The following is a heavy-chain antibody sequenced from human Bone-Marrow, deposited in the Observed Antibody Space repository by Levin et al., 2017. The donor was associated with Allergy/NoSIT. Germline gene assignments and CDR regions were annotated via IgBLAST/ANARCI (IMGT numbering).Heavy chain of an antibody. CDR3: TRGAFDSNYHFYMDV. CDR1: GYTFTRYD. CDR2: MNPNSGNT. D-gene: IGHD4-11*01. V-gene: IGHV1-8*01. J-gene: IGHJ6*03. Sequence: KISCKASGYTFTRYDINWVRQAIGQGLEWMGWMNPNSGNTGYAPKFQGRVTMTRNTSTGTAFMELTSLRSEDTAVYYCTRGAFDSNYHFYMDVWGKGTTVTVSS.